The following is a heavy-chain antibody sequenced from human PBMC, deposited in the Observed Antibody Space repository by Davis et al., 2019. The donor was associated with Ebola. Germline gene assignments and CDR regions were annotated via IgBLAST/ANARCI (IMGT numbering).Heavy chain of an antibody. CDR1: GYTFTSYA. CDR2: INTNTGNP. D-gene: IGHD6-13*01. CDR3: ARQAEWGIAAAGTRNNDYYYGMDV. V-gene: IGHV7-4-1*02. Sequence: ASVKVSCKASGYTFTSYAMNWVRQAPGQGLEWMGWINTNTGNPTYAQGFTGRFVFSLDTSVSTAYLQISSLKAEDTAVYYCARQAEWGIAAAGTRNNDYYYGMDVWGQGTTVTVSS. J-gene: IGHJ6*02.